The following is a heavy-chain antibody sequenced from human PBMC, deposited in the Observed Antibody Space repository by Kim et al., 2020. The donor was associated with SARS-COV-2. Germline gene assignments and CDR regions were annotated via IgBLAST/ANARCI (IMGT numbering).Heavy chain of an antibody. D-gene: IGHD2-21*02. CDR2: IIPILGIA. Sequence: SVKVSCKASGGTFSSYAISWVRQAPGQGLEWMGRIIPILGIANYAQKFQGRVTITADKSTSTAYMELSSLRSEDTALYYCARDVVTTGYYYYGMDVWGQ. J-gene: IGHJ6*02. CDR1: GGTFSSYA. CDR3: ARDVVTTGYYYYGMDV. V-gene: IGHV1-69*04.